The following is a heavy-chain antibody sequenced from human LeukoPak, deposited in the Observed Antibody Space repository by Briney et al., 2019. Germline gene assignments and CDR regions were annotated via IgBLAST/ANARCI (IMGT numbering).Heavy chain of an antibody. V-gene: IGHV3-43D*03. CDR1: GFTFDDYA. CDR3: AKDTGGGIAAAGPVDY. J-gene: IGHJ4*02. Sequence: PGGSLRLSCAASGFTFDDYAMHWVRHAPGKGLEWVSLISWDGGSTYYADSVKGRFTISRDNSKNSLYLQMNSLRAEDTALYYCAKDTGGGIAAAGPVDYWGQGTLVTVSS. CDR2: ISWDGGST. D-gene: IGHD6-13*01.